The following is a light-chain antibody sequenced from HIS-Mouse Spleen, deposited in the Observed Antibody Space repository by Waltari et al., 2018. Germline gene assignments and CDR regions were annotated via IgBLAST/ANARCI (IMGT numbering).Light chain of an antibody. Sequence: QSALTQPASVSGSPGQSITISCTGTSSDVGGYNYVSWYQQHPGKAPKLMIYVVSNRPSWVSNRFSGSKSGNTASLTISGLQAEDEADYYCSSYTSSSTPYVVGTGTKVTVL. CDR3: SSYTSSSTPYV. CDR1: SSDVGGYNY. V-gene: IGLV2-14*01. CDR2: VVS. J-gene: IGLJ1*01.